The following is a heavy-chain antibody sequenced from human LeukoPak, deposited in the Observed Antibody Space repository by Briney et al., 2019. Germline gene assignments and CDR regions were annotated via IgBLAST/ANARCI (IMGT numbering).Heavy chain of an antibody. Sequence: SETLSLTCTVSGGSISSYYWSWIRQPPGKGLEWIGYIYYSGSTNYNPSLKSRVTISVDTSKNQFSLKLSSVTAADTAVYYCARAGQWGLRPDYWGQGTLVTVSS. CDR2: IYYSGST. CDR1: GGSISSYY. D-gene: IGHD1-26*01. J-gene: IGHJ4*02. CDR3: ARAGQWGLRPDY. V-gene: IGHV4-59*01.